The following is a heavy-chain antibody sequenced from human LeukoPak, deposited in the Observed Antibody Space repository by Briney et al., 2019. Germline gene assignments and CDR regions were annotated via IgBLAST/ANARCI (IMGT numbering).Heavy chain of an antibody. CDR3: ASLTVDTAMVEDY. Sequence: TSETLSLTCAVYGGSFSGYYWSWIRQPPGKGLEWIGEINHSGSTNYNPSLKSRVTISVDTSKNQFSLKLSSVTAADTAVYYCASLTVDTAMVEDYWGQGTLVTVSS. D-gene: IGHD5-18*01. CDR1: GGSFSGYY. CDR2: INHSGST. V-gene: IGHV4-34*01. J-gene: IGHJ4*02.